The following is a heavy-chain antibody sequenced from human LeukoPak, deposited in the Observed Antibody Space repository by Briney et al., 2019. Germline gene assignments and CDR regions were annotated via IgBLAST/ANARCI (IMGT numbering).Heavy chain of an antibody. D-gene: IGHD6-13*01. V-gene: IGHV3-7*01. J-gene: IGHJ4*02. CDR2: IKQDGSEK. Sequence: GGSLRLSCAASGFTFNSYSMNWVRQAPGKGLEWVANIKQDGSEKYYVDSVKGRFTISRDNAKNSLYLQMNSLRAEDTAVYYCARGWAADYWGQGTLVTVSS. CDR1: GFTFNSYS. CDR3: ARGWAADY.